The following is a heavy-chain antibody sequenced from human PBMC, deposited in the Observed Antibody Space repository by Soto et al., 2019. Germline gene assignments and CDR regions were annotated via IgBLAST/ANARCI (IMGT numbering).Heavy chain of an antibody. D-gene: IGHD2-15*01. CDR1: GYTFTSYG. V-gene: IGHV1-18*04. CDR3: ARDLFGIIAARPAESPYCSGGSCYSGHYYYRMDV. Sequence: QVQLVQSGAEVKKPGASVKVSCKASGYTFTSYGISWVRQAPGQGLEWMGWISAYNGNTNYAQKLQGRVTMTTDTSTSTAYMALRILRSDDTAVYYCARDLFGIIAARPAESPYCSGGSCYSGHYYYRMDVWGQGTTVTVSS. CDR2: ISAYNGNT. J-gene: IGHJ6*02.